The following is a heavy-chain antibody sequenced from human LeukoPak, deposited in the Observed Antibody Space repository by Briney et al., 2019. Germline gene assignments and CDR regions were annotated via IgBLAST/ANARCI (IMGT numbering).Heavy chain of an antibody. CDR3: AAQPCINGICYLDY. Sequence: PGGSLRLSCTASGFTFSDHAMHWVRQATGKGLEWVTVISYHARDQFYADSVKGRFTVSRDNSRNTLYLQMNSLRAEDSAVYYCAAQPCINGICYLDYWGQGTLVTVSS. CDR1: GFTFSDHA. D-gene: IGHD2-8*01. V-gene: IGHV3-30*04. CDR2: ISYHARDQ. J-gene: IGHJ4*02.